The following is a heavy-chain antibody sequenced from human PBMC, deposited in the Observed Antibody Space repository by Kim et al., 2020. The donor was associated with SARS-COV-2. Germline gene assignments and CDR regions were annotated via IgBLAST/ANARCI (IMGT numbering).Heavy chain of an antibody. CDR3: ARTPVEMATIYYFDY. V-gene: IGHV1-69*02. Sequence: QKFQGRVTITADKSTSTAYMELSSLRSEDTAVYYCARTPVEMATIYYFDYWGQGTLVTVSS. J-gene: IGHJ4*02. D-gene: IGHD5-12*01.